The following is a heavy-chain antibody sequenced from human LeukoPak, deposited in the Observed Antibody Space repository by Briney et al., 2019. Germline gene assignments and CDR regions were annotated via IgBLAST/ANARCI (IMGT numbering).Heavy chain of an antibody. Sequence: SVKVSCKASGGTFSSYAISWVRQAPGRGLEWMGRIIPILGIANYAQKFQGRVTITADKSTSTAYIELSSLRSEDTAVYYCARLSYSSSWPPRTFDPWGQGTLVTVSS. V-gene: IGHV1-69*04. CDR1: GGTFSSYA. J-gene: IGHJ5*02. CDR3: ARLSYSSSWPPRTFDP. D-gene: IGHD6-13*01. CDR2: IIPILGIA.